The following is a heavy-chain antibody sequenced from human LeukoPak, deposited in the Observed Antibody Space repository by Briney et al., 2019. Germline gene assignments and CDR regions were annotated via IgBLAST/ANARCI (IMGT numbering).Heavy chain of an antibody. V-gene: IGHV4-30-2*03. D-gene: IGHD5-18*01. CDR1: GGSISSGGYS. CDR2: IYFSGST. CDR3: RGYSNGFRFDY. J-gene: IGHJ4*02. Sequence: SQTLSLTCAVSGGSISSGGYSWGWIRQPPGKGLEWIGSIYFSGSTYYNPSLKSRVTISVDTSKNQFSLKLSSVTAADTAVYYCRGYSNGFRFDYWGQGTLVTVSS.